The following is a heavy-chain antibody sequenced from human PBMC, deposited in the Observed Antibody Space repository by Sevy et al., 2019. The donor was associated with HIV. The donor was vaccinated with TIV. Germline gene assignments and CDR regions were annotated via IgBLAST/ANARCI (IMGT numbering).Heavy chain of an antibody. V-gene: IGHV3-53*01. CDR1: GFTVSSNY. J-gene: IGHJ4*02. D-gene: IGHD6-6*01. Sequence: GGCLRLSCAASGFTVSSNYMSWVRQAPGKGLEWVSVIYSGGSTYYADSVKGRFTISRDNSKNTLYLQMNSLRAEDTAVYYCARWYISSSSWDYWGQGTLVTVSS. CDR3: ARWYISSSSWDY. CDR2: IYSGGST.